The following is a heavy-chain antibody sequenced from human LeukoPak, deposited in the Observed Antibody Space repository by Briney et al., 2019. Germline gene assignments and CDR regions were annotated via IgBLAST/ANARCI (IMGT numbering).Heavy chain of an antibody. D-gene: IGHD7-27*01. CDR1: GFTFGDYA. CDR2: ISGSGGST. J-gene: IGHJ4*02. CDR3: AKSTGAPYYFDY. V-gene: IGHV3-23*01. Sequence: GGSLRLSCTASGFTFGDYAMSWVRQAPGKGLEWVSAISGSGGSTYYADSVKGRFTISRDNSKNTLYLQMNSLRAEDTAVYYCAKSTGAPYYFDYWGQGTLVTVSS.